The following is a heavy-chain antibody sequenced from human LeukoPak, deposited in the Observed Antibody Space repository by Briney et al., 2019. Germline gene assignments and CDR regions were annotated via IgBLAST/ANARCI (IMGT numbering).Heavy chain of an antibody. CDR1: GGSISSTNYY. CDR2: INHSGST. V-gene: IGHV4-39*07. D-gene: IGHD3-10*01. Sequence: SETLSLTCTVSGGSISSTNYYWGWIRQPPGKGLEWIGEINHSGSTNYNPSLKSRVTISVDTSKNQFSLKLSSVTAADTAVYYCARLRLRRFGDRDFDYWGQGTLVTVSS. CDR3: ARLRLRRFGDRDFDY. J-gene: IGHJ4*02.